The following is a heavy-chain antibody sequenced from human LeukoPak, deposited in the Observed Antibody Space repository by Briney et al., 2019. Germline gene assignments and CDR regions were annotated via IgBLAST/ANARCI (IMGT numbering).Heavy chain of an antibody. CDR1: GGAFSSSY. J-gene: IGHJ4*02. V-gene: IGHV4-59*01. CDR3: ARRSITARCFDY. CDR2: FYYSGST. Sequence: SETLSLTCTVLGGAFSSSYWSWIRQPPGKGLEWLGYFYYSGSTNDNPPPKSGGTISVDTSKNQFALKLSSVTTADTAVYYCARRSITARCFDYWGQGTLVTVSS. D-gene: IGHD6-6*01.